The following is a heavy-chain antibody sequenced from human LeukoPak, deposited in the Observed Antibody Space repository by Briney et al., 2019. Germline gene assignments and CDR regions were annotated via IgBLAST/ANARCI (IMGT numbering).Heavy chain of an antibody. CDR3: TGNYYGSGSYADFDY. D-gene: IGHD3-10*01. CDR2: IKSNTDGGTT. V-gene: IGHV3-15*01. Sequence: GGSLRLSCAASGFTFSNAWMSWVRQAPGKGLEWVGRIKSNTDGGTTGYAASVKGRFTISRDDSKNTLYLQMDSLKTEDTAVYYCTGNYYGSGSYADFDYWGQGTLVTVSS. J-gene: IGHJ4*02. CDR1: GFTFSNAW.